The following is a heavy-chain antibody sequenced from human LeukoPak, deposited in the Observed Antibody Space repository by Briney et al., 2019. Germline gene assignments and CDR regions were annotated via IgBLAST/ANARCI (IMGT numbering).Heavy chain of an antibody. Sequence: GASVKVSCKASGYTFTGYYMHWVRQAPGQGLEWMGWISPNSGDTKYAQKFQGRVTMTRDTSISTAYMELSSLRSDDTAVYYCVRALSTVATWLYLWGRGTLVTVSS. D-gene: IGHD4-17*01. CDR1: GYTFTGYY. CDR2: ISPNSGDT. CDR3: VRALSTVATWLYL. V-gene: IGHV1-2*02. J-gene: IGHJ2*01.